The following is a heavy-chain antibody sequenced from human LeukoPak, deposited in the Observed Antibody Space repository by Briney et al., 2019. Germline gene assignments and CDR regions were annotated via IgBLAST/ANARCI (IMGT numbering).Heavy chain of an antibody. V-gene: IGHV3-30*18. D-gene: IGHD3-22*01. CDR3: AKIRGRDKYYYDSSGHYYFDY. CDR2: ISYDGSNK. CDR1: GFTFSSYG. Sequence: QAGGSLRLSCAASGFTFSSYGMHWVRQAPGKGLEWVAVISYDGSNKYYADSVKGRFTISRDNSKNTLYLQMNSLRAEDTAVYYCAKIRGRDKYYYDSSGHYYFDYWGQGTLVTVSS. J-gene: IGHJ4*02.